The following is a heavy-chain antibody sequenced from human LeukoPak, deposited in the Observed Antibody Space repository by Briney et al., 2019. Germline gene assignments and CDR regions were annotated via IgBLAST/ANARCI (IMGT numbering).Heavy chain of an antibody. J-gene: IGHJ5*02. CDR3: ARVDSSSPYNWFDP. CDR1: GGSISSGDYY. CDR2: IYYSGST. Sequence: SETVSLTCTVSGGSISSGDYYWSWIRQPPGKVLEWIGYIYYSGSTYYNPSLKSRVTISVDTSKNQFSLKLSSVTAADTAVYYCARVDSSSPYNWFDPWGQGTLVTVSS. V-gene: IGHV4-30-4*08. D-gene: IGHD6-6*01.